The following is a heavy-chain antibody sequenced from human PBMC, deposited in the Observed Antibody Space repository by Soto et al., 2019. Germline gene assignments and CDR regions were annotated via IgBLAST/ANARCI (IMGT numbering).Heavy chain of an antibody. CDR3: ARHAYDFWSGHPNPRYYYGMDV. J-gene: IGHJ6*02. Sequence: PGESLKISCKGFGYSFASYWIGWVRQMPGKGLEWMGIIYPGDSETRYSPSFQGQVTISADKSISTAYLQWSSLKASDTAMYYCARHAYDFWSGHPNPRYYYGMDVWGQGTTVTVSS. CDR2: IYPGDSET. CDR1: GYSFASYW. V-gene: IGHV5-51*01. D-gene: IGHD3-3*01.